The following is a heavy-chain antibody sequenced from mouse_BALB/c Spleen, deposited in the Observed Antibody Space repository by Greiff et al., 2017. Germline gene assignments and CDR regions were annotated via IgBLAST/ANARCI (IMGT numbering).Heavy chain of an antibody. CDR3: ARVFYSSYAMDY. CDR1: GFTFSSYT. CDR2: ISNGGGST. V-gene: IGHV5-12-2*01. D-gene: IGHD2-1*01. J-gene: IGHJ4*01. Sequence: DVKLVESGGGLVQPGGSLKLSCAASGFTFSSYTMSWVRQTPEKRLEWVAYISNGGGSTYYPDTVKGRFTISRDNAKNTLYLQMSSLKSEDTAMYYCARVFYSSYAMDYWGQGTSVTVSS.